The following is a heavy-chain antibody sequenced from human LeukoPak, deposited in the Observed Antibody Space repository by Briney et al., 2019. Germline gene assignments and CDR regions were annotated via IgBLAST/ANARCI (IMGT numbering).Heavy chain of an antibody. J-gene: IGHJ4*02. V-gene: IGHV4-4*02. D-gene: IGHD6-19*01. Sequence: SGTLSLTCAVSGGSISSSNWWSWVRQPPGKGLEWIGEIYHSGSTNYNPSLKSRVTISVDKSKNQFSLKLGSVTAADTAVYYCATGRYSSGWIGDYWGQGTLVTVSS. CDR3: ATGRYSSGWIGDY. CDR2: IYHSGST. CDR1: GGSISSSNW.